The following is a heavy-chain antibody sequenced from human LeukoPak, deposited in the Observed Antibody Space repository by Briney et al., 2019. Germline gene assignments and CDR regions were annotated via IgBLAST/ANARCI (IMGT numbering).Heavy chain of an antibody. CDR2: INTSGSI. V-gene: IGHV4-4*07. J-gene: IGHJ4*02. CDR3: ASGVGSSVYYY. D-gene: IGHD3-22*01. Sequence: SETLSLTCTVSTDSISSYYWSWIRQPAGKGLEWIGRINTSGSINYNPSLKSRVTMSLDTSKNHFSQNVSSVTAADTAVYYCASGVGSSVYYYWGQGTLVTVSS. CDR1: TDSISSYY.